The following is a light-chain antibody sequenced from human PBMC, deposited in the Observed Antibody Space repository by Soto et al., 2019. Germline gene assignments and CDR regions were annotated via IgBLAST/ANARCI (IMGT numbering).Light chain of an antibody. CDR2: EAS. J-gene: IGLJ3*02. V-gene: IGLV2-14*01. CDR3: TSYTTSGTVM. CDR1: SSDIGSYNY. Sequence: QSALTQPASVSGSPGQSITISCTGTSSDIGSYNYVSWYQHHPGKAPKLMISEASNRPSGVSYRFSGSKSANTASLTISGLQAEDEAAYFCTSYTTSGTVMFGGGTQLTVL.